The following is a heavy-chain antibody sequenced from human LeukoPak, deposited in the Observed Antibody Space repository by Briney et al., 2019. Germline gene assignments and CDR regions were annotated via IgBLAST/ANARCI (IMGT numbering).Heavy chain of an antibody. CDR3: AREYCSGGSCHSRLDY. J-gene: IGHJ4*02. D-gene: IGHD2-15*01. CDR2: MNPNSGNT. Sequence: ASVKVSCKASGYTFTSYDINWVRQATGQGLEWMGWMNPNSGNTGYAQKFQGRVTMTRNTSISTAYMELSSLRSEDTAVYYCAREYCSGGSCHSRLDYWGQGTLVTVSS. V-gene: IGHV1-8*01. CDR1: GYTFTSYD.